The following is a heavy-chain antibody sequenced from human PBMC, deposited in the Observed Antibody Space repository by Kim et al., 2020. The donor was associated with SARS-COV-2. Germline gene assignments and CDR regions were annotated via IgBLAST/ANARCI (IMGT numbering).Heavy chain of an antibody. D-gene: IGHD6-13*01. Sequence: VKGRFTSSRDNSKNTLYLQMNSLRDEDTAVYYCAKDGPEAAIAAAAYFDYWGEGTLVTVSS. CDR3: AKDGPEAAIAAAAYFDY. V-gene: IGHV3-33*06. J-gene: IGHJ4*02.